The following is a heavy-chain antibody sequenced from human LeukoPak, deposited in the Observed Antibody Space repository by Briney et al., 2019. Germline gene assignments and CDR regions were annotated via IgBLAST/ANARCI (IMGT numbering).Heavy chain of an antibody. V-gene: IGHV3-23*01. D-gene: IGHD3-3*01. CDR1: GFTFNTYA. CDR2: IGGSRDTT. Sequence: GGSLRLSCAASGFTFNTYAMNWVRQAPGKGLEWVSAIGGSRDTTYYADSVKGRFTISRDNSKYTLYLQMNSLRAEDTAVYYCAKGGLLDYTITYIDYWGQGTLVTVSS. CDR3: AKGGLLDYTITYIDY. J-gene: IGHJ4*02.